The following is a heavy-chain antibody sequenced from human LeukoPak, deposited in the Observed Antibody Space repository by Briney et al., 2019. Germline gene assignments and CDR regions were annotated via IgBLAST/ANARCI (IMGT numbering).Heavy chain of an antibody. CDR3: AKVRSSLYYYYGMDV. D-gene: IGHD6-13*01. J-gene: IGHJ6*02. CDR2: ISWNSGSI. V-gene: IGHV3-9*01. CDR1: GFTFDDYA. Sequence: GGSLKLSCAASGFTFDDYATHWVRQAPGKGLEWVSGISWNSGSIGDADSVKGRFTISRDNAKNSLYLQMNSLRAEDTALYYCAKVRSSLYYYYGMDVWGQGTTVTVSS.